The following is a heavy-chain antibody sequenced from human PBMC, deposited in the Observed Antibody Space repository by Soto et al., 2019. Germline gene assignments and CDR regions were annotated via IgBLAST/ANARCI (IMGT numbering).Heavy chain of an antibody. CDR3: AKDLGYYDFWSGYYYYYGMDV. V-gene: IGHV3-30*18. CDR2: ISYDGSNK. CDR1: GFTFSSYG. Sequence: PGGSLRLSCAASGFTFSSYGMHWVRQAPGKGLEWVAVISYDGSNKYYADSVKGRFTISRDNSKSTLYPQMNSLRAEDTAVYYCAKDLGYYDFWSGYYYYYGMDVWGQGTTVTVSS. D-gene: IGHD3-3*01. J-gene: IGHJ6*02.